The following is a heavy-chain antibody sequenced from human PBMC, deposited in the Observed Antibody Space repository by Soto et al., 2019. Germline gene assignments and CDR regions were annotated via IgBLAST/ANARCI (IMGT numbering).Heavy chain of an antibody. D-gene: IGHD2-2*01. CDR3: ARVPYCSSSSCYSYFDS. CDR2: ISSDGSST. CDR1: GFTLSYYW. Sequence: EVQLVESGGGLVQPGGSLRLSCAASGFTLSYYWMHWARQAPGKGLVWVSRISSDGSSTNYADSVKGRFTISRDNAKNTLHLQMNSLRAEDTAVYYCARVPYCSSSSCYSYFDSWGQGTLVTVSS. V-gene: IGHV3-74*01. J-gene: IGHJ4*02.